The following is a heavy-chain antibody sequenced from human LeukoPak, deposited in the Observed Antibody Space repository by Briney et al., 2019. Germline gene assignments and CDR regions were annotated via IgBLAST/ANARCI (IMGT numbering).Heavy chain of an antibody. J-gene: IGHJ4*02. CDR2: INHSGST. CDR1: GGSFSGYY. D-gene: IGHD3-16*01. Sequence: SETLSLTCAVYGGSFSGYYWSWIRQPPGKGLEWIGEINHSGSTNYNPSLKSRVTISVDTSKNQFSLKLSSVTAADTAVYYCARGRGILGLYYFDYWGQGTLVTGSS. CDR3: ARGRGILGLYYFDY. V-gene: IGHV4-34*01.